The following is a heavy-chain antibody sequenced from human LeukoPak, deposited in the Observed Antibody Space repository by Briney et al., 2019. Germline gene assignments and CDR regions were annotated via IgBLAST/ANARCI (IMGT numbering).Heavy chain of an antibody. Sequence: GALRLSCAAPGFTFSDYYMIWIRQAPGKGLEWVSYISLSGTTIYYADSVKGRFTISRDNAKNSLYLQMNSLRAEDTAVYYCARCWANIGSYHYYYMDVWDKGTTVTVSS. CDR3: ARCWANIGSYHYYYMDV. V-gene: IGHV3-11*04. CDR2: ISLSGTTI. J-gene: IGHJ6*03. D-gene: IGHD2-15*01. CDR1: GFTFSDYY.